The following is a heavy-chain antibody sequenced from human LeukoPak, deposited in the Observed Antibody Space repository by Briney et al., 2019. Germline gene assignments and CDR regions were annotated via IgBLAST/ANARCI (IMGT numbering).Heavy chain of an antibody. CDR1: GYTYTSYY. J-gene: IGHJ6*03. Sequence: GASVKVSCKASGYTYTSYYMHWVRQAPGQGLEWVGIINPRGGSTSYAQKFQGRVTMTTDTSTSTAYMELSRLRSDDTAVYYCARDQRLERLGYYYMDVWGKGTTVTVSS. V-gene: IGHV1-46*01. CDR3: ARDQRLERLGYYYMDV. D-gene: IGHD1-1*01. CDR2: INPRGGST.